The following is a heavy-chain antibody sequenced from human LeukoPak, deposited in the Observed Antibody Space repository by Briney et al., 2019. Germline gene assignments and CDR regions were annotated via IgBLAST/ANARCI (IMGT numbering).Heavy chain of an antibody. CDR3: ARGGVAKLGPLDL. CDR1: GYTFTSYY. V-gene: IGHV1-46*01. J-gene: IGHJ5*02. CDR2: INPSGGST. D-gene: IGHD7-27*01. Sequence: ASVEVSCKASGYTFTSYYMHWVRQAPGQGLEWMGIINPSGGSTSYAQKFQGRVTMTRDTSTNTVYMELSSLRSEDTAVYYCARGGVAKLGPLDLWGQGTLVTVSS.